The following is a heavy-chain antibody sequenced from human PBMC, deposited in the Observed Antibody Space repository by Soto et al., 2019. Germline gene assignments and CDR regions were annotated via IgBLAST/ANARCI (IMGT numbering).Heavy chain of an antibody. V-gene: IGHV1-18*01. CDR1: GYTFTSYG. D-gene: IGHD3-3*01. Sequence: ASVKVSCKASGYTFTSYGISWVRQAPGQGLEWMGWISAYNGNTNYAQKLQGRVTMTTDTSTSTAYMELRSLRSDDTAVYYCARTYDFWSVYYTPWGYNWFYPWGQRTLVPVSS. J-gene: IGHJ5*02. CDR2: ISAYNGNT. CDR3: ARTYDFWSVYYTPWGYNWFYP.